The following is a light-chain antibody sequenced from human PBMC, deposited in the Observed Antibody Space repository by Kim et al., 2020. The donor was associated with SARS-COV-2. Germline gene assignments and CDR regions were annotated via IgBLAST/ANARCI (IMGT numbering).Light chain of an antibody. CDR2: DSS. V-gene: IGKV1-39*01. CDR1: QSISTF. J-gene: IGKJ2*02. CDR3: QQSHNFPRT. Sequence: DIQMTQSPSSLSASVGDRVTITCRASQSISTFLNWYQQTPGKAPRLLIYDSSSLQIGVPSRFSGSGSGTHFTLTINSLRREDFATYYCQQSHNFPRTFGQGTKLEI.